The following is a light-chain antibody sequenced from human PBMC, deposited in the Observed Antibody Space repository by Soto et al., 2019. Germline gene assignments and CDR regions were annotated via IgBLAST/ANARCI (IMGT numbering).Light chain of an antibody. J-gene: IGLJ2*01. CDR1: SSNIGTHY. Sequence: QSVVIQPPLLSGTPGQRITISCSGSSSNIGTHYVYWYQQVSGSAPKVVIHANHQRPSGVPDRFSGSKSGTSATLAISGLQSEDEAEYYCAVWDDGLNGPGMLFGGGTKLTVL. V-gene: IGLV1-47*02. CDR3: AVWDDGLNGPGML. CDR2: ANH.